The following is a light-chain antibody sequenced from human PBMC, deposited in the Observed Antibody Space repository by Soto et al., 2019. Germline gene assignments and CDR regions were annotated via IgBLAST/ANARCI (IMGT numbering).Light chain of an antibody. CDR1: SSNVGSNF. Sequence: QSVLTQPPSASGTPGQRVTISCSGSSSNVGSNFVYWYQQLPGTAPRLLIYRNNQRPSGVPVRFAASKSGTSASLAISGLRSEDEADYHCAAWDDSLSGPLFGGGTKLTVL. CDR2: RNN. V-gene: IGLV1-47*01. CDR3: AAWDDSLSGPL. J-gene: IGLJ2*01.